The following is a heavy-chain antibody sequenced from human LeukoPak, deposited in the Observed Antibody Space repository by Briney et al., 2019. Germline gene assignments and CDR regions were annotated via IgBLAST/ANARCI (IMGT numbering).Heavy chain of an antibody. Sequence: SETLSLTCAVYGGSFSGYYWSWIRQPPGKGLEWIGEINHSGSTNYNPSLKSRVTISVDTSKNQFSLKLSSVTAADTAVYCCARGGAVAVDYWGQGTLVTVSS. CDR2: INHSGST. D-gene: IGHD6-19*01. V-gene: IGHV4-34*01. J-gene: IGHJ4*02. CDR1: GGSFSGYY. CDR3: ARGGAVAVDY.